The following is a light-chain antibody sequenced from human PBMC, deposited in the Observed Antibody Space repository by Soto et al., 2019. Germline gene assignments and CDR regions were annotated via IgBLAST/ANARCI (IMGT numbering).Light chain of an antibody. V-gene: IGKV1-39*01. Sequence: DIQMTQSPSSLSASVGDRVTITCRASQSISSYLNWYQQKPGKAPKLLIYAASSLHSGVTSRFSGSGSGTDFTLTISSLQPEDFATYYCQQSYSTPFTFGHGTKVDIK. CDR1: QSISSY. CDR3: QQSYSTPFT. J-gene: IGKJ3*01. CDR2: AAS.